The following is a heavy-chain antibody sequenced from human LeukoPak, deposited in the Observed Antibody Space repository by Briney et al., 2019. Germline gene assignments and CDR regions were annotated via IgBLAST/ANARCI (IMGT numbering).Heavy chain of an antibody. Sequence: KTSETLSLTCAVYGGSFSGYYWSWIRQPPGKGLEWIGEINHSGSTNYNPSLKSRVTISVDKSKNQFSLKLSSVTAADTAVYYCARALRGNCSGGNCPPYFDYWGQGTLVTVSS. J-gene: IGHJ4*02. CDR3: ARALRGNCSGGNCPPYFDY. CDR1: GGSFSGYY. CDR2: INHSGST. V-gene: IGHV4-34*01. D-gene: IGHD2-15*01.